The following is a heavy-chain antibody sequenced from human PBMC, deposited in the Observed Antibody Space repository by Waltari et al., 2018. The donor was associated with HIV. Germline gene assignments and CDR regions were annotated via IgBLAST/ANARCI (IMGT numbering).Heavy chain of an antibody. J-gene: IGHJ3*02. CDR2: IIPVFGTA. D-gene: IGHD1-26*01. V-gene: IGHV1-69*01. Sequence: QVLLVQSGAEVKKPGSSVKVSCKTSGGTLSNNVITWVRQAPGQGLEWMEGIIPVFGTADYEQKFRDRVTMTTDESTTTVYMEVSSLRPDDTAVYYCARDEGLTLGAAGDAFDIWGQGTVVTVSS. CDR3: ARDEGLTLGAAGDAFDI. CDR1: GGTLSNNV.